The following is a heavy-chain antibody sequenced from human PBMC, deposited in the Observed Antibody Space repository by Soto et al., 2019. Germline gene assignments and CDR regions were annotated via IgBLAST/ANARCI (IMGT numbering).Heavy chain of an antibody. J-gene: IGHJ5*01. Sequence: SQTLSLTCAISGDSVSSDSVAWNWIRQSPSRGLEWLGRTYYRSKWYNDYAVSVKRRITINSDTSKNQFSLHLNSVTPEDTAVYYCARDQTYYNCSKWFDSWGQGTLVTVSS. D-gene: IGHD1-1*01. V-gene: IGHV6-1*01. CDR3: ARDQTYYNCSKWFDS. CDR1: GDSVSSDSVA. CDR2: TYYRSKWYN.